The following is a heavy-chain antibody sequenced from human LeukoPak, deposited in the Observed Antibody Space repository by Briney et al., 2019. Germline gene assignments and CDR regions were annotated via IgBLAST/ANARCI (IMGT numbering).Heavy chain of an antibody. CDR2: INPNSGGT. CDR3: ARGYGGYEFLFDY. CDR1: GYTFTGYY. Sequence: ASVKVSCKASGYTFTGYYMHWVRQAPGQGLEWMEWINPNSGGTNYAQKFQGRVTMTRDTSISTAYMELSRLRSDDTAVYYCARGYGGYEFLFDYWGQGTLVTVSS. D-gene: IGHD5-12*01. J-gene: IGHJ4*02. V-gene: IGHV1-2*02.